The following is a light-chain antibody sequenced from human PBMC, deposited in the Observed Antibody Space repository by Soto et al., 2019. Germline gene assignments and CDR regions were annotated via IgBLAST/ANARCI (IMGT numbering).Light chain of an antibody. CDR1: QSISSY. J-gene: IGKJ4*01. Sequence: DIQMTQSPSSLSASVGDRVTITCRASQSISSYLNWYQQKPGKAPKFLIYVASSLQSGVPSRFSGSGSGTDFTPTISSLQPEDFATYYCQQSYSTPPTFGGGTKVEIK. CDR2: VAS. CDR3: QQSYSTPPT. V-gene: IGKV1-39*01.